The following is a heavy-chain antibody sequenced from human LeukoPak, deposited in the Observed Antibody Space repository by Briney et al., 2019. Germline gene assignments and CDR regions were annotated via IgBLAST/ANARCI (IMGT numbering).Heavy chain of an antibody. CDR1: GFTFSSYW. V-gene: IGHV3-74*01. Sequence: GGSLRLSCSASGFTFSSYWMHWVRQAPGKGLVWVSRINSDGGTTGYADSVKGRFTISRDNAKNTLYLQMNSLRADDTAVYYCARSSDWIFEYWGQGTLVTVSS. J-gene: IGHJ4*02. D-gene: IGHD3-9*01. CDR3: ARSSDWIFEY. CDR2: INSDGGTT.